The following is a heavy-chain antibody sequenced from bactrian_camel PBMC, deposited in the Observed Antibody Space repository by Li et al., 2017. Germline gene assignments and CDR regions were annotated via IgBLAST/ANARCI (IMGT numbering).Heavy chain of an antibody. Sequence: QVQLVESGGGSVQAGGSLRLSCVASAAIRCMAWFRQAPGKERGSVARLDRAGTIIYTDSVKGRFTISEDNDKNTLYLQMDNLKPEDTAMYYCAADHCGGAWRGGYHYWGKGTQVTVS. J-gene: IGHJ4*01. D-gene: IGHD8*01. CDR1: AAIRC. CDR2: LDRAGTI. CDR3: AADHCGGAWRGGYHY. V-gene: IGHV3S53*01.